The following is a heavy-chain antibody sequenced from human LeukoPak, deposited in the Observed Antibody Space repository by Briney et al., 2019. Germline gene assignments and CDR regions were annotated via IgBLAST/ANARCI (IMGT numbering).Heavy chain of an antibody. J-gene: IGHJ5*02. CDR2: IIPIFGTT. D-gene: IGHD2-2*01. Sequence: SVKVSCKASGYIFTTFYIHWVRQAPGQGLEWMGGIIPIFGTTNYAQKFQGRVTITADESTSTVYMELSSLRYEDTAMYYCARREGTTRDNWFDPWGQGSLVTVSS. CDR1: GYIFTTFY. V-gene: IGHV1-69*13. CDR3: ARREGTTRDNWFDP.